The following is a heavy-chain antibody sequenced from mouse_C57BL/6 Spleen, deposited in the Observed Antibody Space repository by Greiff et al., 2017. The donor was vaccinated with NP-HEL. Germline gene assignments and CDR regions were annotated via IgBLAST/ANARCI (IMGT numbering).Heavy chain of an antibody. D-gene: IGHD3-2*02. CDR2: IDPSDSET. CDR3: ARGKDSSGHDY. Sequence: VQLQQPGAELVRPGSSVKLSCKASSYTFTSYWMHWVKQRPIQGLEWIGNIDPSDSETHYNQKFKDKATLTVDKSSSTAYMQLSSLTSEDSAVYYCARGKDSSGHDYWGQGTTLTVSS. J-gene: IGHJ2*01. CDR1: SYTFTSYW. V-gene: IGHV1-52*01.